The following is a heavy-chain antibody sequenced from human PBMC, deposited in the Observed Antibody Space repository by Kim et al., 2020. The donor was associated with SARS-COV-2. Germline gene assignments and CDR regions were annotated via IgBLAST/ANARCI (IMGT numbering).Heavy chain of an antibody. Sequence: SVKVSCKASGGTFSSYAISWVRQAPGQGLEWMGGIIPIFGTANYAQKFQGRVTITADESTSTAYMELSSLRSEDTAVYYCATLSGYCSSTSCPDDAFDIWGQGTMVTVSS. V-gene: IGHV1-69*13. CDR3: ATLSGYCSSTSCPDDAFDI. CDR2: IIPIFGTA. D-gene: IGHD2-2*01. CDR1: GGTFSSYA. J-gene: IGHJ3*02.